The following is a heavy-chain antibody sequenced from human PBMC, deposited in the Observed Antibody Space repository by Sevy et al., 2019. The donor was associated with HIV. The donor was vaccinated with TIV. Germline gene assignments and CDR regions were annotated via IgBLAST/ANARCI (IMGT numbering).Heavy chain of an antibody. CDR1: GFTFSSYA. V-gene: IGHV3-30-3*01. CDR2: ISYDGSNK. Sequence: GGSLRLSCAASGFTFSSYAMHWVRQAPGKGLEGVAVISYDGSNKYYADSVKGRFTISRDNSKNTLYLQMNSLRAEDTAVYYCARGFGVRDYFDYWGQGTLVTVSS. D-gene: IGHD3-10*01. J-gene: IGHJ4*02. CDR3: ARGFGVRDYFDY.